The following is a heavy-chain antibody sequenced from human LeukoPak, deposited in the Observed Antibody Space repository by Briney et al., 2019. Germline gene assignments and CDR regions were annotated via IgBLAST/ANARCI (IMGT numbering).Heavy chain of an antibody. CDR3: ATYPLKITMIVVVTSKYYFDY. CDR1: GFTFRSYA. CDR2: FDPEDGET. J-gene: IGHJ4*02. V-gene: IGHV1-24*01. D-gene: IGHD3-22*01. Sequence: GGSLRLSCAASGFTFRSYAMHWVRQAPGKGLEWMGGFDPEDGETIYAQKFQGRVTMTEDTSTDTAYMELSSLRSEDTAVYYCATYPLKITMIVVVTSKYYFDYWGQGTLVTVSS.